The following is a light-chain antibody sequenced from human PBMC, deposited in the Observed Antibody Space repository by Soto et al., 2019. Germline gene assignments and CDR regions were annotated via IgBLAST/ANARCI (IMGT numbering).Light chain of an antibody. CDR1: SSYIGAGYD. V-gene: IGLV1-40*01. Sequence: QSVLTQPPSVSGALGQRVTISCTGTSSYIGAGYDVHWYQQVPGTAPKLLIYGNSNRPSGVPDRFSGSKSGTSVSLAITGLQAEDDADYYCQSYDSSLSGSMFGGGTKLTVL. CDR2: GNS. CDR3: QSYDSSLSGSM. J-gene: IGLJ3*02.